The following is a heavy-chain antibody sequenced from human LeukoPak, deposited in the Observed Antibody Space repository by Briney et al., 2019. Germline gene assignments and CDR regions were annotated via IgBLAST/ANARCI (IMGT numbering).Heavy chain of an antibody. Sequence: SETLSLTCAVYGGSFSGYYWSWIRQPPGKGLEWIGKINHSGSTNCNPSLKSRVTISVDTSKNQFSLKLSSVTAADTAVYYCARGPSPPLYYFDYWGQGTLVTVSS. J-gene: IGHJ4*02. V-gene: IGHV4-34*01. CDR1: GGSFSGYY. CDR2: INHSGST. D-gene: IGHD6-6*01. CDR3: ARGPSPPLYYFDY.